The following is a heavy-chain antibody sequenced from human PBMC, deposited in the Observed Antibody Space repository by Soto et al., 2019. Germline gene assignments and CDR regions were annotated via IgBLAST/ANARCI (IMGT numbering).Heavy chain of an antibody. J-gene: IGHJ4*02. D-gene: IGHD3-10*01. CDR1: GFTFSSYW. Sequence: GGSLRLSCAASGFTFSSYWMHWVRQAPGKGLVWVSRINSDGSSTSYAASVKGRFTISRDNTKNTLYRQMNSLRAEDTAVYYCARDLDYYGSGNRRGADLPAVDYFDYWGQGTLVTVSS. CDR2: INSDGSST. V-gene: IGHV3-74*01. CDR3: ARDLDYYGSGNRRGADLPAVDYFDY.